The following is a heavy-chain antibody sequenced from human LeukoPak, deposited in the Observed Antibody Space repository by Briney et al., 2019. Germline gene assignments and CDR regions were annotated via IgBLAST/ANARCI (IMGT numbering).Heavy chain of an antibody. Sequence: PGGSQRLSCAASGFTFSSYWMNWVRQAPGKGLEWVANIKQDGSEKYYVDSVKGRFTISRDNAKNSLYLQMNSLRAEDTAVYYCAGSHSGYDHDYWGQGTLVTVSS. J-gene: IGHJ4*02. CDR1: GFTFSSYW. CDR3: AGSHSGYDHDY. V-gene: IGHV3-7*04. D-gene: IGHD5-12*01. CDR2: IKQDGSEK.